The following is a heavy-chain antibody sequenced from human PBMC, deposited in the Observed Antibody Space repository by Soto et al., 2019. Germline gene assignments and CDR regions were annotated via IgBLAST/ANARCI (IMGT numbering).Heavy chain of an antibody. D-gene: IGHD3-3*01. CDR2: IYYSVST. V-gene: IGHV4-59*01. J-gene: IGHJ6*02. Sequence: SETLSLTGAVSGGCISSNYWSWMRQPPGKGLGGIGYIYYSVSTNYNPSLKSRVSISVETCKNQFCLKLSSVTAGDTAVYYCGSATSDYPFWSGRVADFCGRGPTVISSS. CDR3: GSATSDYPFWSGRVADF. CDR1: GGCISSNY.